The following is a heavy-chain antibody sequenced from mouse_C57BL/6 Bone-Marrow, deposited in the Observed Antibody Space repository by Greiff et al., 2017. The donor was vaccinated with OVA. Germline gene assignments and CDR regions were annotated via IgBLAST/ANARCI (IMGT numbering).Heavy chain of an antibody. CDR3: ARGGGGAWFAY. CDR2: IDPSDSYT. CDR1: GYTFTSYW. V-gene: IGHV1-69*01. J-gene: IGHJ3*01. Sequence: VQLQQPGAELVMPGASVKLSCKASGYTFTSYWMHWVKQRPGQGLEWIGEIDPSDSYTNYNQKFKGKSTLTVDKSSSTAYMQLSSLTSEDSAVYYCARGGGGAWFAYWGQGTLVTVSA.